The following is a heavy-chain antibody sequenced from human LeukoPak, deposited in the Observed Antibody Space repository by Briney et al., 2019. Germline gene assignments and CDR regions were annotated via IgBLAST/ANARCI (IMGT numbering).Heavy chain of an antibody. J-gene: IGHJ4*02. CDR3: ARARDNWNDLGGC. Sequence: GASVKVSCKASGYTFTGYYMHWVRQAPGQGLEWMGWINPNSGGTNYAQKFQGRVTLTRDTSISTAYMGLSRLRSDDTAVYYCARARDNWNDLGGCWGQGTLVTVSS. V-gene: IGHV1-2*02. CDR1: GYTFTGYY. D-gene: IGHD1-1*01. CDR2: INPNSGGT.